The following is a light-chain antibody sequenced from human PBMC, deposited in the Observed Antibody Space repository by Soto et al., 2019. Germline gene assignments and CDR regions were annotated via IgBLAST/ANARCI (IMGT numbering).Light chain of an antibody. CDR2: DAS. V-gene: IGKV3-20*01. Sequence: EIVLTQSPGTLSLSPGERATLSCRASQGVSSTYFAWYQQKPGQAPRLLMYDASSRATGIPDRFSGSGSGTDFNLTISRLEPEDFAMYYCQQYGPSPMYTFGQGTNLEIK. J-gene: IGKJ2*01. CDR3: QQYGPSPMYT. CDR1: QGVSSTY.